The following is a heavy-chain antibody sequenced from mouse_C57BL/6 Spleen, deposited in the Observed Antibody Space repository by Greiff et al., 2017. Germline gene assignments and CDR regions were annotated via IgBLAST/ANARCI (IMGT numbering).Heavy chain of an antibody. CDR1: GYTFTDYN. Sequence: EVQLQQSGPELVKPGASVKMSCKASGYTFTDYNMHWVKQSHGKSLEWIGYINPNNGGTSYNQKFKGKATLTVNKSSSTAYMELRSLPSEDSAVYYCARTGLHSYFDVWGTGTTVTVSS. V-gene: IGHV1-22*01. D-gene: IGHD2-2*01. CDR2: INPNNGGT. CDR3: ARTGLHSYFDV. J-gene: IGHJ1*03.